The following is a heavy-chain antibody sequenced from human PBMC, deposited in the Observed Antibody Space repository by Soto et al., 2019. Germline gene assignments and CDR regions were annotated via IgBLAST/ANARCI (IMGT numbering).Heavy chain of an antibody. D-gene: IGHD2-8*02. CDR2: INPDNGAT. Sequence: HEHLVQSGAEVKRPGASLKVSCKASGYGFTGYYIHWVRQAPGQGLEWMGWINPDNGATNYAHNFQGRVTLTSGTSIRTGPMDLTSLTSDDTAVYYCARGDYGTGGYPFPYFDYWGQGTLVIVSS. CDR3: ARGDYGTGGYPFPYFDY. V-gene: IGHV1-2*07. J-gene: IGHJ4*02. CDR1: GYGFTGYY.